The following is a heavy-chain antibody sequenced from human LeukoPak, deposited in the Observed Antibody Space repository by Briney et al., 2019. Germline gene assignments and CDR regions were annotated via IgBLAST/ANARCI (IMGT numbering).Heavy chain of an antibody. D-gene: IGHD3-10*01. V-gene: IGHV3-21*01. CDR3: ARGVMMVRGSAYYMDV. CDR2: ISRSSSYM. CDR1: GFTFSSYE. J-gene: IGHJ6*03. Sequence: GGSLRLSCAASGFTFSSYEMNWVRQAPGKGLEWVSSISRSSSYMYYADSVKGRFTISRDNAKNSLYLQVNSLRAEDTAVYYCARGVMMVRGSAYYMDVWGKGTTVTISS.